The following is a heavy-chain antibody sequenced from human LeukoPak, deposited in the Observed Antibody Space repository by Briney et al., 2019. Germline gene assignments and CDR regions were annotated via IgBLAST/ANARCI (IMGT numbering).Heavy chain of an antibody. J-gene: IGHJ4*02. CDR3: AAQKRGTRRPYYFDY. Sequence: GGSLRLSCAASGFTFSSNYMSWARQAPGKGLEWVSVIYSGGTIYYADSVKGRFTISRDNAKNSLYLQMNSLRAEDTAVYYCAAQKRGTRRPYYFDYWGQGTLVSVSS. D-gene: IGHD3-10*01. V-gene: IGHV3-53*01. CDR1: GFTFSSNY. CDR2: IYSGGTI.